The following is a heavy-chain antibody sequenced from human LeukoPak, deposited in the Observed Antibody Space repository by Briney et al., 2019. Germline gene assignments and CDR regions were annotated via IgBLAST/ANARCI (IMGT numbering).Heavy chain of an antibody. CDR3: ARNYYDSSGYYNWFDP. D-gene: IGHD3-22*01. CDR2: IYYSGST. CDR1: GGSISSGDYY. J-gene: IGHJ5*02. Sequence: SQTLSLTCTVSGGSISSGDYYWSWLRQPPGKGLEWIGYIYYSGSTYYNPSLKSRVTISVDRSKNQFSLKLSSVTAADTAVYYCARNYYDSSGYYNWFDPWGQGTLVTVSS. V-gene: IGHV4-30-4*01.